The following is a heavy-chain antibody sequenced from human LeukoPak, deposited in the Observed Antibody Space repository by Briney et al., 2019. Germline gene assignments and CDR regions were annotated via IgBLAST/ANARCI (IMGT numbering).Heavy chain of an antibody. J-gene: IGHJ5*02. V-gene: IGHV3-23*01. CDR1: GFTFSSYA. Sequence: GGSLRLSCAASGFTFSSYAMSWVRQAPGKGLEWVSAISGSGGSTYYADSVKGRLTISRDNSKNTLYLQMNSLRAEDTAVYYCAKDSFSGYPFGAQKDWFDPWGQGTLVTVSS. CDR3: AKDSFSGYPFGAQKDWFDP. CDR2: ISGSGGST. D-gene: IGHD3-22*01.